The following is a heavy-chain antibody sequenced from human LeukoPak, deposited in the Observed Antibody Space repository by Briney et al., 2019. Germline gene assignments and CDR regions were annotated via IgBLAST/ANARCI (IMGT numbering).Heavy chain of an antibody. V-gene: IGHV1-2*02. D-gene: IGHD1-26*01. Sequence: ASVKVSCKASGYTFTDLTEYYIHWVRQAPGQGREWRGWINPNNGGTKYAQKFQGRVTMTRDMSMNTAYMELSSLTSDDTAVYYCARRLGGSSEGYEFWGQGPLVTVSS. CDR1: GYTFTDLTEYY. CDR3: ARRLGGSSEGYEF. J-gene: IGHJ4*02. CDR2: INPNNGGT.